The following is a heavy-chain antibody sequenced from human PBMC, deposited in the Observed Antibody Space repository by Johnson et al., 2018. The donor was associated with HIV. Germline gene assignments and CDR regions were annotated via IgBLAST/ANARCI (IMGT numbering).Heavy chain of an antibody. CDR3: ARDGRDLVTRGSFDV. Sequence: VQLVESGGGLVQPGGSLSLSCAASGITVGTNYMSWVRQAPGKGLEWVSVMFSVGDVYYADSVTGRFTISRDNSKNMVYLQMNSLRPEDTAVYYCARDGRDLVTRGSFDVWGQGTVVTVSS. D-gene: IGHD3-9*01. J-gene: IGHJ3*01. V-gene: IGHV3-66*02. CDR2: MFSVGDV. CDR1: GITVGTNY.